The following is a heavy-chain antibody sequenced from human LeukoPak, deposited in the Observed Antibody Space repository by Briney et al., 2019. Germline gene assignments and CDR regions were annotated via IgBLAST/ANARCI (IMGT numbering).Heavy chain of an antibody. CDR3: ARPTIAAAGNFEY. V-gene: IGHV3-21*05. CDR2: ISSFSNFR. J-gene: IGHJ4*02. D-gene: IGHD6-13*01. Sequence: GGSQRLSCAASGFAFSSHSMHWIRQAPGKGLEWVSHISSFSNFRSYADSVKGRFTISRDNAKNSLYLQVNSLRAEDTAVYYCARPTIAAAGNFEYWGQGTLVTVSS. CDR1: GFAFSSHS.